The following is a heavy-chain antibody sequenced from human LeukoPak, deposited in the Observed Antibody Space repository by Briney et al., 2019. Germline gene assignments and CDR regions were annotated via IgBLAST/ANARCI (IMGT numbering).Heavy chain of an antibody. CDR3: AKDVRITMIVVVITTLFDY. CDR2: ISGSGGST. V-gene: IGHV3-23*01. Sequence: GGSLRLSCAASGFTFSSYAMSWVRQAPGKGLEWVSAISGSGGSTYYADSVKGRFTISRDNSKNTLYLQMNSLRAEDTAVYYWAKDVRITMIVVVITTLFDYWGQGTLVTVSS. CDR1: GFTFSSYA. J-gene: IGHJ4*02. D-gene: IGHD3-22*01.